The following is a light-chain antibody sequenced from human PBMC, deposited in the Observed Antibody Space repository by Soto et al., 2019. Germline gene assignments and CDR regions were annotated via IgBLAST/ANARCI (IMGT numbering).Light chain of an antibody. V-gene: IGLV2-14*01. CDR2: EVT. CDR1: SSDVGGYNF. CDR3: SSYTCSGTLI. Sequence: QSVLTQPASVSGSPGQSITISCTGTSSDVGGYNFVSWYQQQPGKAPKLMVYEVTNRPSGVSYRFSGSKSGNTASLTISGLQADDEAEYFCSSYTCSGTLIFGGGTKLTVL. J-gene: IGLJ2*01.